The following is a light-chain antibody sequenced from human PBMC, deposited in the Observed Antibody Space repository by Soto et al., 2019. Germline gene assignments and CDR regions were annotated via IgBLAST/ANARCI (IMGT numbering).Light chain of an antibody. Sequence: EIVMTQSPATLSVSPGERATLYCRASQSVSSNLAWYQQKPGQAPRLLIYGASTRATGIPARFSGSGSGTEFTLTISSLQSEDFAVYYCQQYNNWQTFGQGTKVEIK. J-gene: IGKJ1*01. V-gene: IGKV3-15*01. CDR1: QSVSSN. CDR2: GAS. CDR3: QQYNNWQT.